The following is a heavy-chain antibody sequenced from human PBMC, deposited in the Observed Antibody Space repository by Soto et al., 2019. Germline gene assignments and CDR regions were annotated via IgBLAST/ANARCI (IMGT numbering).Heavy chain of an antibody. Sequence: EVQLVESGGGLVQPGGSLRLSCAASGFTFSDHHMDWVRQAPGKGLEWVGRIRNKRRSYTTEYAASVKGRFTISRDDSQNLLYLQMSSLKTEDTAVYGCANSLGANGHWGQGTLVTVSS. J-gene: IGHJ4*02. V-gene: IGHV3-72*01. D-gene: IGHD2-8*01. CDR3: ANSLGANGH. CDR1: GFTFSDHH. CDR2: IRNKRRSYTT.